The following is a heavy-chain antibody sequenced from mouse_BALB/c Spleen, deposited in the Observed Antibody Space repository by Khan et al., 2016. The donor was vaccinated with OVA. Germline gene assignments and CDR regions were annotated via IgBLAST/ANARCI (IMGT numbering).Heavy chain of an antibody. Sequence: EVQGVESGGDLVKPGGSLKLSCVASGFTFSTYGMSWVRQAPDKRLEWVATVSTGGTYTYYPDSVKGRFTISRDNAKNNLYLQMSGLRSEDTAMFFCTRLAYYYDSEGFAYWGQGTLVTVS. CDR3: TRLAYYYDSEGFAY. D-gene: IGHD1-1*01. CDR2: VSTGGTYT. CDR1: GFTFSTYG. J-gene: IGHJ3*01. V-gene: IGHV5-6*01.